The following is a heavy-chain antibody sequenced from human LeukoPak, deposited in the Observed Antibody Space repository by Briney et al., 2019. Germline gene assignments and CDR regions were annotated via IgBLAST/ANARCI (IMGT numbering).Heavy chain of an antibody. CDR3: ATTYNWDDGNWFDP. V-gene: IGHV1-2*02. D-gene: IGHD1-1*01. Sequence: ASVKVSCKTSGYTFTGYFIHWVRQAPGQGLEWMGWINPQNGVTKYSQSFQGRVTMTRDTSISTAYMDLNRLTSDDTALYYCATTYNWDDGNWFDPWGQGTLVTVSS. CDR2: INPQNGVT. J-gene: IGHJ5*02. CDR1: GYTFTGYF.